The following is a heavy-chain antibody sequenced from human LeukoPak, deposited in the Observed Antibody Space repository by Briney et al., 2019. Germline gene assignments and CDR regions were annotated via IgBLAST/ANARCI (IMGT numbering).Heavy chain of an antibody. D-gene: IGHD3-10*01. J-gene: IGHJ3*02. CDR3: ARDGLLWFGESGAFDI. V-gene: IGHV4-59*01. CDR2: IYYSGST. CDR1: GGSISSYY. Sequence: SETLSLTCTVSGGSISSYYWSWIRQPPGKGLEWIGNIYYSGSTNYNPSLKSRVTISVDTSKNQFSLKLSSVTAADTAVYYCARDGLLWFGESGAFDIWGQGTMVTVSS.